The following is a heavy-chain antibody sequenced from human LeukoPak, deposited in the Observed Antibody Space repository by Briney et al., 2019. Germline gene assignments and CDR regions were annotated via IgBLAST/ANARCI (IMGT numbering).Heavy chain of an antibody. CDR1: GGSISSYY. Sequence: SETLSLTCTVSGGSISSYYWSWIRQPPGKGLEWIGYIYYSGSTNYNPSLKSRVTISVDTSKNQLSLKLSSVTAADTAVYYCARASSWGSLFDYWGQGTLVTASS. V-gene: IGHV4-59*01. J-gene: IGHJ4*02. CDR2: IYYSGST. D-gene: IGHD3-16*01. CDR3: ARASSWGSLFDY.